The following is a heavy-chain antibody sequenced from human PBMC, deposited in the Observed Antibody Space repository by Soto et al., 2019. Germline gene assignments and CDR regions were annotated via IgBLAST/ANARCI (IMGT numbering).Heavy chain of an antibody. Sequence: PSETLSLTCAVSGGSISSGGYSWSWIRQPPGKGLEWIGYIYYSGSTNYNPSLKSRVTISVDTSKNQFSLKLSSVTAADTAVYYCARDIMGTSYYYYGMDVWGQGTTVTVSS. D-gene: IGHD2-8*01. J-gene: IGHJ6*02. CDR2: IYYSGST. CDR1: GGSISSGGYS. V-gene: IGHV4-61*08. CDR3: ARDIMGTSYYYYGMDV.